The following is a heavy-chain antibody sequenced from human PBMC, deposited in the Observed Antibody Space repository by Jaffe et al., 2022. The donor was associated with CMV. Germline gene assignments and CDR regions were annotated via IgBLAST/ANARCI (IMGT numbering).Heavy chain of an antibody. CDR1: GFTFSSYS. V-gene: IGHV3-21*01. J-gene: IGHJ3*02. Sequence: EVQLVESGGGLVKPGGSLRLSCAASGFTFSSYSMNWVRQAPGKGLEWVSSISSSSSYIYYADSVKGRFTISRDNAKNSLYLQMNSLRAEDTAVYYCARDGIAVAGTAFDIWGQGTMVTVSS. CDR2: ISSSSSYI. D-gene: IGHD6-19*01. CDR3: ARDGIAVAGTAFDI.